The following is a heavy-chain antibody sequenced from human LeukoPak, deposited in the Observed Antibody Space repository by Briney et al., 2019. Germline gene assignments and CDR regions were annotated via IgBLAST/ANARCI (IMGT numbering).Heavy chain of an antibody. V-gene: IGHV2-5*02. CDR2: IYWDNNK. CDR1: GFSLRSAGVG. Sequence: ESGPTLVNPTQTLTLTCTFSGFSLRSAGVGVGWIRQPPGKALEWLALIYWDNNKLYNPSLKSRLTITKDTSKNQVVLTMTNIDPVDTATYYCSHYGDYRFLYYFDHWGQGTLVTVSS. J-gene: IGHJ4*02. D-gene: IGHD4-17*01. CDR3: SHYGDYRFLYYFDH.